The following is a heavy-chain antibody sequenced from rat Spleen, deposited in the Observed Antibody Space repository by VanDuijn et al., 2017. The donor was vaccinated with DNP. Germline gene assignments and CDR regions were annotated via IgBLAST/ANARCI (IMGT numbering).Heavy chain of an antibody. D-gene: IGHD5-1*01. V-gene: IGHV4-2*01. CDR2: INEDSRII. Sequence: EVQLVGSGGGLVQSGRSLKLSCAGSGFTFSDYYMAWVRQAPGKGLEWIGEINEDSRIINYLPSLKDRFTISRDNAQNSLYLQMTNLRSEDTAIYYCVTRGTGSDNWFAYWGQGTLVTVSS. J-gene: IGHJ3*01. CDR3: VTRGTGSDNWFAY. CDR1: GFTFSDYY.